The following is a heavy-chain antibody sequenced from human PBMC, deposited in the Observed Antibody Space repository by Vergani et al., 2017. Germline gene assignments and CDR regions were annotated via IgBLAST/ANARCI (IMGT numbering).Heavy chain of an antibody. Sequence: EVQLVESGGGLIHPGGSLRLSCEGSGFSFSGYWMHWVRQSPEKGLVWVSRIKSDGSITNYADSVKGRFTISRDNAKNTLYLEMNSLRGDDTAIYYCVRDRCSGPGFMSNWFDSWGQGTLVTVSS. CDR2: IKSDGSIT. CDR3: VRDRCSGPGFMSNWFDS. V-gene: IGHV3-74*01. CDR1: GFSFSGYW. J-gene: IGHJ5*01. D-gene: IGHD5-12*01.